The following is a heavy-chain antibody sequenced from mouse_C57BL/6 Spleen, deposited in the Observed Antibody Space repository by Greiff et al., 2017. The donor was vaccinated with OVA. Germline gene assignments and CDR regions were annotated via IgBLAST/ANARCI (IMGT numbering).Heavy chain of an antibody. CDR2: IYPGGGYT. D-gene: IGHD2-4*01. J-gene: IGHJ1*03. CDR1: GYTFTNYW. CDR3: ARRYDYEGGHWYFDV. V-gene: IGHV1-63*01. Sequence: QVQLQQSGAELVRPGTSVKMSCKASGYTFTNYWIGWAKQRPGHGLEWIGDIYPGGGYTNYNEKFKGKATLTADTSSSTAYMQFSSLTSEDSAIYYCARRYDYEGGHWYFDVWGTGTTVTVSS.